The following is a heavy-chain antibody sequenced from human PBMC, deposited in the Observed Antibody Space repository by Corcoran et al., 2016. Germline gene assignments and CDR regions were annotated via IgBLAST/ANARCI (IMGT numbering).Heavy chain of an antibody. CDR3: ASDRSYYYGSERYNWFDP. Sequence: QVQLQESGPGLVKPSETLSLTCTVSGGSISSYYWSWIRQPPGKGLEWIGYIYYSGSTNHNPSLKSRVTISVDTSKNQFSLKLSSVTAADTAVYYCASDRSYYYGSERYNWFDPWGQGTLVTVSS. V-gene: IGHV4-59*01. CDR2: IYYSGST. D-gene: IGHD3-10*01. J-gene: IGHJ5*02. CDR1: GGSISSYY.